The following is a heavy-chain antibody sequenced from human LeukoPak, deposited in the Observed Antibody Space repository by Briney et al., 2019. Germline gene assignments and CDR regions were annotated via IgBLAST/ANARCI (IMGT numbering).Heavy chain of an antibody. CDR1: GGSFSGYY. D-gene: IGHD6-6*01. V-gene: IGHV4-34*01. CDR2: INHSGST. J-gene: IGHJ6*03. Sequence: SETLSLTCAVYGGSFSGYYWSWIRQPPGKGLEWIGEINHSGSTNYNPSLKSRVTISVDTSKNQFSLKLSSVTAADTAVYYCARELAISSYYYYYYYYMDVWGKGTTVTVSS. CDR3: ARELAISSYYYYYYYYMDV.